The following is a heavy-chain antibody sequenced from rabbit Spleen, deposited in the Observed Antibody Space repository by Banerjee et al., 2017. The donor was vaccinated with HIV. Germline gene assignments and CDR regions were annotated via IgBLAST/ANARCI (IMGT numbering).Heavy chain of an antibody. V-gene: IGHV1S45*01. CDR1: GFDFTNYY. CDR3: ARNYVNAFDP. Sequence: QEQLTETGGDLVQPGGSLTLSCKASGFDFTNYYICWVRQAPGKGLEWIACIDTNDGDTDYANWPKGRFTISKTSSTTVTLQMTSLTAADTATYFCARNYVNAFDPWGQGTLVTVS. J-gene: IGHJ2*01. CDR2: IDTNDGDT. D-gene: IGHD1-1*01.